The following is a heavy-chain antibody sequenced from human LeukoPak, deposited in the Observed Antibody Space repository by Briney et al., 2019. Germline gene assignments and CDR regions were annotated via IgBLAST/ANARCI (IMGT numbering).Heavy chain of an antibody. Sequence: PGGSLRLSCAASGFTLSSYWMHWVRQVPSQGLMWVSRINSDETISEYVDSVNGRFTISRDNAKNTLYLQMNSLRAEDTAVYFCLYGGYFQHWGQGTLVTVSS. D-gene: IGHD3-16*01. V-gene: IGHV3-74*01. CDR3: LYGGYFQH. J-gene: IGHJ1*01. CDR2: INSDETIS. CDR1: GFTLSSYW.